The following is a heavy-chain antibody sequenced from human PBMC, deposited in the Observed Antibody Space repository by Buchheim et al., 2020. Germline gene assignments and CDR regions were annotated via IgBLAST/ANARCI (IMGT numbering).Heavy chain of an antibody. CDR3: ANRIATRAEWFDP. CDR2: IYHSGTT. D-gene: IGHD6-6*01. Sequence: QVQLQESGPGLVKPSGTLSLTCAVSGGSISSSNWWSWVRQPPGKGLEWIGEIYHSGTTNYNPSLKSRVTISAAQSQKQVSPKLTSVTAADTAVYYCANRIATRAEWFDPWGQGTL. V-gene: IGHV4-4*02. CDR1: GGSISSSNW. J-gene: IGHJ5*02.